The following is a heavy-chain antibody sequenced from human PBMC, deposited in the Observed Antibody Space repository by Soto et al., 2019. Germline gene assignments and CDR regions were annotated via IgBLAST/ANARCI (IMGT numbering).Heavy chain of an antibody. CDR3: ARAGNSARDLDY. J-gene: IGHJ4*02. CDR1: GGCISSYY. Sequence: PSENLSLTCTVSGGCISSYYWSSIRQPPGKGLEWIGYIYYSGSTNYNHSLKSRVTISVDTSKNQFSLKLSSVTAADTDVYYCARAGNSARDLDYWGKGTPVPVSS. V-gene: IGHV4-59*01. CDR2: IYYSGST. D-gene: IGHD4-4*01.